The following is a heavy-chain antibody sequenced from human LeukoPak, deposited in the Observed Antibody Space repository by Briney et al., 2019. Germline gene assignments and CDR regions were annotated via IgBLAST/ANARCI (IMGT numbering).Heavy chain of an antibody. Sequence: PSETLSLTCTVSGGSISSYYWSWIRQPPGKGLEWIGYIYYSGSTNYNPSLKSRVTISVDTSKNQFSLKLSSVTAAGTAVYYCARSWRVPENWFDPWGQGTLVTVSS. CDR2: IYYSGST. V-gene: IGHV4-59*01. D-gene: IGHD2-2*01. CDR3: ARSWRVPENWFDP. CDR1: GGSISSYY. J-gene: IGHJ5*02.